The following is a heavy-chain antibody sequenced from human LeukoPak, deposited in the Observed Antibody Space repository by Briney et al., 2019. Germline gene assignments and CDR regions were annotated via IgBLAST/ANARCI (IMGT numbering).Heavy chain of an antibody. V-gene: IGHV4-59*13. CDR2: IYHRGTT. CDR1: GGSISDYY. D-gene: IGHD3-3*01. CDR3: ARATNYDLWSAYYHHMDV. J-gene: IGHJ6*04. Sequence: SETLSLTCTVSGGSISDYYWSWHRQSPGKGLEGSGYIYHRGTTNYNPSLKSRVTISVDTSKNQFSLKLSSVTAADTAVYYCARATNYDLWSAYYHHMDVWGKGTTVTVSS.